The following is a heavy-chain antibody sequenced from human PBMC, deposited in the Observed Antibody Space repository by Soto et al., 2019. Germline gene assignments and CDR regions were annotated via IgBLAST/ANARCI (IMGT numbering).Heavy chain of an antibody. CDR2: IYQSGAT. J-gene: IGHJ6*02. CDR1: GDSISSENW. CDR3: ARDAGASRYYGMDV. D-gene: IGHD2-8*02. V-gene: IGHV4-4*02. Sequence: PSETLSLTCTVSGDSISSENWWSWVRQAPGKGLEWIGEIYQSGATHYTPSLKSRVTISLDKSKNQFSLKLHSVTAADTAVYYCARDAGASRYYGMDVWRQGTTVTVSS.